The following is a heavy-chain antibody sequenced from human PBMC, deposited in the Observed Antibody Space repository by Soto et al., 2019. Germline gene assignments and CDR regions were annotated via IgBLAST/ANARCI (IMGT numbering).Heavy chain of an antibody. CDR1: GYTFTSYG. CDR3: ARAGRGYCSGGSCHQSYYYMDV. D-gene: IGHD2-15*01. CDR2: ISAYNGNT. Sequence: GASVKVSCKASGYTFTSYGISWVRQAPGQGLEWMGWISAYNGNTNYAQKLQGRVTMTTDTSTSTAYMELRSLRSDDTAVYYCARAGRGYCSGGSCHQSYYYMDVWGKGTTVTVSS. J-gene: IGHJ6*03. V-gene: IGHV1-18*01.